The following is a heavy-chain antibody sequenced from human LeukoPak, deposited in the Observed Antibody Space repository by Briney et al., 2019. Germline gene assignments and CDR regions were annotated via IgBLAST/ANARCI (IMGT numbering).Heavy chain of an antibody. CDR2: IFDGKTI. CDR3: ASGAWAARLNS. Sequence: SDTLSLTCAVDGESLNYYYWSWIRQSPGKGLEWIGDIFDGKTINYNPSLKRRVTISAATSSQQFSLNLKSVPAADTAVYFCASGAWAARLNSWAQGALVIVSS. J-gene: IGHJ4*02. V-gene: IGHV4-34*12. CDR1: GESLNYYY. D-gene: IGHD4-23*01.